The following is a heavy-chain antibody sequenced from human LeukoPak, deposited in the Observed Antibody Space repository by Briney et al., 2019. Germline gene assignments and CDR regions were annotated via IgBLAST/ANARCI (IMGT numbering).Heavy chain of an antibody. J-gene: IGHJ4*02. Sequence: KPGGSLRLSCAASGFTFSDYYMSWIRQAPGKGLEWVSYISSSSSYTNYADSVKGRFTISRDNSKNTLYLQMNSLRAEDTAVYYCARGRGTYPVNFDYWGQGTLVTVSS. CDR2: ISSSSSYT. V-gene: IGHV3-11*06. CDR3: ARGRGTYPVNFDY. CDR1: GFTFSDYY.